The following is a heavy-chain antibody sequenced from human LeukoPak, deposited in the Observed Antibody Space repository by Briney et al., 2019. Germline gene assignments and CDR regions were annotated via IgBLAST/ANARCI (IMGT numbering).Heavy chain of an antibody. CDR1: GFTFSNYW. V-gene: IGHV3-74*01. CDR2: INIDGSST. CDR3: ARNGAYCSDGSCQQAAFDI. J-gene: IGHJ3*02. Sequence: GGSLRLSCAASGFTFSNYWMHWVRQAPGKGLVWVSRINIDGSSTTYADSVKGRFTISRDNAKNTLYLQMNSLRVEDTAGYYCARNGAYCSDGSCQQAAFDIWGQGTMVTVSS. D-gene: IGHD2-15*01.